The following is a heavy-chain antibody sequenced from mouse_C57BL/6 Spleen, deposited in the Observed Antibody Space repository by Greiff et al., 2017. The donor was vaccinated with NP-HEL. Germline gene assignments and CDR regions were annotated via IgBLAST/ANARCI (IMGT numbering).Heavy chain of an antibody. D-gene: IGHD2-5*01. CDR1: GYSITSGYY. Sequence: EVQLQESGPGLVKPSQSLSLTCSVTGYSITSGYYWNWIRQFPGNKLEWMGYISYDGSNNYNPSLKNRITIKRDTSKNQFFLKLNSVTTEDTATYYCARDISKYYFDYWGQGTTLTVSS. CDR3: ARDISKYYFDY. V-gene: IGHV3-6*01. J-gene: IGHJ2*01. CDR2: ISYDGSN.